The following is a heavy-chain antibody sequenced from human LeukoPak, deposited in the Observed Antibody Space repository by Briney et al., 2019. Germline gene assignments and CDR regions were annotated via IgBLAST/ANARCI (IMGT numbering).Heavy chain of an antibody. Sequence: ASVKVSCKASGYTFTSYYMHWVRQAPGQGLEWMGIINLSGGSTSYAQKFQGRVTMTRDTSTSTVYMELSSLRSEDTAVYHCATSSEGYYDSSGLDAFDIWGQGTMVTVSS. V-gene: IGHV1-46*03. CDR1: GYTFTSYY. CDR3: ATSSEGYYDSSGLDAFDI. J-gene: IGHJ3*02. D-gene: IGHD3-22*01. CDR2: INLSGGST.